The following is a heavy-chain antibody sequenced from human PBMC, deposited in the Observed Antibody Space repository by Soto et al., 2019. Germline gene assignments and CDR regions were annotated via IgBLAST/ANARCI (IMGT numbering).Heavy chain of an antibody. D-gene: IGHD3-10*01. CDR3: ARHVYDSGYHSVKGLDV. V-gene: IGHV4-39*01. CDR1: GGSIGSGEYY. CDR2: ISYTGTT. J-gene: IGHJ6*02. Sequence: QLHLQESGPGLVKPSETLSLTCTVSGGSIGSGEYYWGWIRQTPGKGLEWIGAISYTGTTYDNPSLKSRAIIFLHASKMQFSLRLSSLTAADTAVYYCARHVYDSGYHSVKGLDVWGQGTTVTVSS.